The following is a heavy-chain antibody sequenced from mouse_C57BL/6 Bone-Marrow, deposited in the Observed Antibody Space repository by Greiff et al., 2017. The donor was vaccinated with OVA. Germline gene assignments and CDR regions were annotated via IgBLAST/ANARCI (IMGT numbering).Heavy chain of an antibody. J-gene: IGHJ3*01. CDR3: ARDYYSNYGFAY. CDR2: INPNNGGT. D-gene: IGHD2-5*01. CDR1: GYTFTDYN. V-gene: IGHV1-18*01. Sequence: VQLQQSGPELVKPGASVKIPCKASGYTFTDYNMDWVKQSHGKSLEWIGDINPNNGGTIYNQKFKSKATLTVDKSSSTAYMELRSLTSEDTAVYYCARDYYSNYGFAYWGQGTLVTVSA.